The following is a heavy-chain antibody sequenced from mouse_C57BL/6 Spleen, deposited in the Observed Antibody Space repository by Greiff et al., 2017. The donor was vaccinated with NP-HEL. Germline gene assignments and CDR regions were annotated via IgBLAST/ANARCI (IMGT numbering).Heavy chain of an antibody. CDR2: INPSNGGT. V-gene: IGHV1-53*01. Sequence: VQLQQSGTELVKPGASVKLSCKASGYTFTSYWMHWVKQRPGQGLEWIGNINPSNGGTNYNEKFKSKATLTVDKSSSTAYMQLSSLTSEDSAVYYCARCSNYLAWFAYWGQGTLVTVSA. J-gene: IGHJ3*01. D-gene: IGHD2-5*01. CDR3: ARCSNYLAWFAY. CDR1: GYTFTSYW.